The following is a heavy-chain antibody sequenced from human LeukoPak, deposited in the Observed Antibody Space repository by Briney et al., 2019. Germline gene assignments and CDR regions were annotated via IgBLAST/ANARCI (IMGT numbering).Heavy chain of an antibody. Sequence: PSETLSLTCTVSGGSISSYYWSWIRQPPGKGLEWIGYIYYSGSTNYNPSLKSRVTISVDTSKNPFSLKLSSVTAADTAVYYCARGRAVWVPFDYWGQGTLVTVSS. CDR1: GGSISSYY. J-gene: IGHJ4*02. CDR2: IYYSGST. CDR3: ARGRAVWVPFDY. D-gene: IGHD1-1*01. V-gene: IGHV4-59*01.